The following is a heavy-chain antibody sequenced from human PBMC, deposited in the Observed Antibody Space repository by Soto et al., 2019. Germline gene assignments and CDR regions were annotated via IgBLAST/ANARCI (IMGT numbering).Heavy chain of an antibody. CDR3: ARDLLGYYYFWSGRGGFDY. CDR1: GFTFSSYW. J-gene: IGHJ4*02. D-gene: IGHD3-3*01. CDR2: INSDGSST. Sequence: EVQLVESGGGLVQPGGSLRLSCAASGFTFSSYWMHWVRQAPGKGLVWVSRINSDGSSTSYADSVKGRFTISRDNAKNTLYLQMNSLGAEDTAVYYCARDLLGYYYFWSGRGGFDYWGQGTLVTVSS. V-gene: IGHV3-74*01.